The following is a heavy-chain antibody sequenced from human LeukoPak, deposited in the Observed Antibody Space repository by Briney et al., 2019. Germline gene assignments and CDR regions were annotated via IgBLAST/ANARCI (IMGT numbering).Heavy chain of an antibody. D-gene: IGHD3-10*01. Sequence: GGSLRLSXAASGFTFSSYAMSWVRQTPGKGLEWLSAISGSGGSTYYADSVKGRFTISRDNSKNTVFLQMNSLRAEDTALYYCAKGRGPGADFDYWGQGTLVTVSS. CDR2: ISGSGGST. CDR3: AKGRGPGADFDY. CDR1: GFTFSSYA. J-gene: IGHJ4*02. V-gene: IGHV3-23*01.